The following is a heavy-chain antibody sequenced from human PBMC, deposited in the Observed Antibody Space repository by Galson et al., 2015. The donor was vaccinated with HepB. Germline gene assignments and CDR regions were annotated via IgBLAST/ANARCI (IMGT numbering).Heavy chain of an antibody. CDR3: ARDALSYYDSSGYYY. D-gene: IGHD3-22*01. J-gene: IGHJ4*02. CDR1: GYTFSKYG. Sequence: SVKVSCKASGYTFSKYGISWVRQAPGQGLEWMGWISAYNGNTNYAQKFQGRVTMTIDTSTSTAYMELRSLRPDDTAVFYCARDALSYYDSSGYYYWGQGSLVTVSS. CDR2: ISAYNGNT. V-gene: IGHV1-18*01.